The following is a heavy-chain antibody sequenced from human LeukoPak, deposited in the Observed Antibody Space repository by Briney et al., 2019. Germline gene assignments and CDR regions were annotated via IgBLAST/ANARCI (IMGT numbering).Heavy chain of an antibody. Sequence: WETLCLTCTVSGGSLSGYHWSWIRQPPGKGLEWVGYIYYTGSTNFNPSLKSRITLSLDTSKSEFSLRLISVTAADTAVYYCARHGNIVVVPDASKAFDIWGQGTMVTVSS. J-gene: IGHJ3*02. CDR2: IYYTGST. CDR1: GGSLSGYH. CDR3: ARHGNIVVVPDASKAFDI. D-gene: IGHD2-2*01. V-gene: IGHV4-59*08.